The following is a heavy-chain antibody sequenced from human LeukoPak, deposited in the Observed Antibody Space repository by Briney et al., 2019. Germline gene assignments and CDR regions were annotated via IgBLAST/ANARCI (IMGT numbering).Heavy chain of an antibody. CDR1: GFPFSTYG. CDR2: IWYDGSNK. D-gene: IGHD1-26*01. J-gene: IGHJ4*02. Sequence: GGSLRLSCAASGFPFSTYGMHWVRQAPGKGLEWVTVIWYDGSNKYYADSVKGRFTISRDNSKNTLYLQMNSLRAEDTAVYYCARASGSYDYWGQGTLVTVSS. V-gene: IGHV3-33*01. CDR3: ARASGSYDY.